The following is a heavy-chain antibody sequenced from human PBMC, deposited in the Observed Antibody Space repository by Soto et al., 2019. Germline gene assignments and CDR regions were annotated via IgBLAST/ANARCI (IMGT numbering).Heavy chain of an antibody. CDR2: IYPGDSDT. J-gene: IGHJ4*02. Sequence: LGESLKVSCKGSGYSFTSYWIGWVRQMPGKGLEWMGIIYPGDSDTRYSPSFQGQVTISADKSISTAYLQWSSLKASDTAMYYCARGTTVAPPCFDHWGQGTLVTVSS. V-gene: IGHV5-51*01. D-gene: IGHD4-17*01. CDR1: GYSFTSYW. CDR3: ARGTTVAPPCFDH.